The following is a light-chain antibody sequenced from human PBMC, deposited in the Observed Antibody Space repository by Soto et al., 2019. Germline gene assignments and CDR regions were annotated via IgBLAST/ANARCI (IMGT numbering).Light chain of an antibody. J-gene: IGKJ4*01. CDR2: KAS. CDR1: QSISTW. CDR3: QQYNAYPLT. Sequence: DIQMTQSPSTLSASVGDRVTITCRASQSISTWLAWYQQKPGKAPYLLIYKASSLEGGVPSRFSGSGSGTEFNITISSLQPDDFATYYCQQYNAYPLTFGGGTTVKIK. V-gene: IGKV1-5*03.